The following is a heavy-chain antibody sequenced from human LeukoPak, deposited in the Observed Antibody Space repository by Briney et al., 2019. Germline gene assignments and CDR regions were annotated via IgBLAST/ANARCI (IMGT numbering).Heavy chain of an antibody. D-gene: IGHD2-21*01. V-gene: IGHV4-59*01. CDR1: GGSISSYS. CDR2: IYYSGSA. CDR3: ARDSQVVDGFDI. J-gene: IGHJ3*02. Sequence: PSETLSLTCTVSGGSISSYSWSWIRQPPGKELEWIGYIYYSGSANYNPSLKSRVTISVDTSKDQFSLKLSSVTAADTAVYYCARDSQVVDGFDIWGQGTMVTVSS.